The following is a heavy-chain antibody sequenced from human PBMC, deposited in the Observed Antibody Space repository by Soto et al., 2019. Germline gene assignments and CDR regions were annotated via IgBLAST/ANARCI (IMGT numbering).Heavy chain of an antibody. J-gene: IGHJ5*02. V-gene: IGHV4-30-2*01. Sequence: LSLTCAVSGGSISSGGYSWSWIRQPPGKGLERIGYIYHSGSTYYNPSLKSRVTISVDRSKNQFSLKLSSVTAADTAVYYCARDRIAAAGTNWFDPWGQGTLVTVSS. D-gene: IGHD6-13*01. CDR3: ARDRIAAAGTNWFDP. CDR1: GGSISSGGYS. CDR2: IYHSGST.